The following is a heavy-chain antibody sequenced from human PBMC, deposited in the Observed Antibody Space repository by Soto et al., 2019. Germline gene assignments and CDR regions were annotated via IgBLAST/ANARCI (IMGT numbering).Heavy chain of an antibody. Sequence: VSGPTLVNPTQTLTLTCTLSGISLSTSGVGLGWIRQTPGKALEWLALIYWNDDKHYNPSLRTRLTITKDTSKNQAVLTMTNMDPVDTATYYCARGLATLPVFAFDIWDQGTVVTVS. V-gene: IGHV2-5*01. CDR1: GISLSTSGVG. CDR2: IYWNDDK. J-gene: IGHJ3*02. D-gene: IGHD6-6*01. CDR3: ARGLATLPVFAFDI.